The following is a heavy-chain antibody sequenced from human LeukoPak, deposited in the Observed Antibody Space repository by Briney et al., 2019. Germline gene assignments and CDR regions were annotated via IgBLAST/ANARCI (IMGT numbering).Heavy chain of an antibody. Sequence: ASVKVSCKASGYTFTGYYMHWVRQAPGQGLEWMGWINPNSGGTNYAQKFQGRVTMTRDTSISTDYMELSRLRSDDTAVYYCARGYCSGGSCSLDYWGHGTLVTVSS. CDR3: ARGYCSGGSCSLDY. CDR2: INPNSGGT. D-gene: IGHD2-15*01. CDR1: GYTFTGYY. V-gene: IGHV1-2*02. J-gene: IGHJ4*01.